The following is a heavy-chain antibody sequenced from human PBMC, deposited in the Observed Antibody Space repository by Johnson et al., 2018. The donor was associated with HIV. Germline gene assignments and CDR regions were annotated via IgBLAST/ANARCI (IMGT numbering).Heavy chain of an antibody. CDR2: IRYDGSNK. Sequence: VQLMESGGGVVQPGGSLRLSCAASGFTFSSYGMHWVRQAPGKGLEWVAFIRYDGSNKYYADSVKGRFTISRDNSKNTLYLQMNSLRAEDTAVYYCAKDLSGSDYVGGNAFDIWGQGTIVTVSS. J-gene: IGHJ3*02. CDR3: AKDLSGSDYVGGNAFDI. D-gene: IGHD1-26*01. V-gene: IGHV3-30*02. CDR1: GFTFSSYG.